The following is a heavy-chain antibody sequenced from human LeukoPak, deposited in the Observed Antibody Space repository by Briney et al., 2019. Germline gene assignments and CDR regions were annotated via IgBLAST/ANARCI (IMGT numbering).Heavy chain of an antibody. J-gene: IGHJ4*02. V-gene: IGHV3-7*01. CDR1: GFTFSDLW. CDR2: IKEDGGEK. D-gene: IGHD3-22*01. Sequence: PGGSLRLSCAASGFTFSDLWMTWVRQAPGKGLEWVANIKEDGGEKYYVDSVKGRFIISRDNAKNSLFLQMNSLRAEDTAVYYCAREYFYNSSGFRALRYWGQGTLVTVSS. CDR3: AREYFYNSSGFRALRY.